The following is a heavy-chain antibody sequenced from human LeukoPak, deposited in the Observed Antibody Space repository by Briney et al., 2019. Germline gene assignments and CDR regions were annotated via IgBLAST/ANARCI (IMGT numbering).Heavy chain of an antibody. CDR1: GYTFTSYY. CDR3: ARDSATVTLFDY. Sequence: ASVKVSCKASGYTFTSYYMHWVRQAPGQGLEWMGWISAYNGNTNYAQKLQGRVTMTTDTSTSTAYMELRSLRSDDTAVYYCARDSATVTLFDYWGQGTLVTVSS. J-gene: IGHJ4*02. CDR2: ISAYNGNT. V-gene: IGHV1-18*04. D-gene: IGHD4-17*01.